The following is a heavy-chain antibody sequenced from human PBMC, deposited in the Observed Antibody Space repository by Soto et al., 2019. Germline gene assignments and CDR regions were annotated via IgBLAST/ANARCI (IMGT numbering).Heavy chain of an antibody. CDR1: GFTFSSYG. V-gene: IGHV3-30*18. J-gene: IGHJ4*02. Sequence: GGSLRLACAASGFTFSSYGMHWVRQAPGKGLEWVAVISYDGSNKYYADSVKGRFTISRDNSKNTLYLQMNSLRAEDTAVYYCAKEIIEDTAMVTGIDYWGQGTLVTVSS. CDR3: AKEIIEDTAMVTGIDY. CDR2: ISYDGSNK. D-gene: IGHD5-18*01.